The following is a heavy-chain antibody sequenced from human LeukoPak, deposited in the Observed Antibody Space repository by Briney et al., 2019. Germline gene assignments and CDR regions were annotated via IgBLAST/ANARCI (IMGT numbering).Heavy chain of an antibody. CDR3: ARDRVSAWYFDY. Sequence: GGSLRLSCAASGFTLSTYDMNWVCQAPGKGLKGVSYISRRGHNIDYAESVKGRFTISRDNAKNSVFLQMNSLRAEGAALYYCARDRVSAWYFDYWGQGTLITVSS. CDR2: ISRRGHNI. J-gene: IGHJ4*02. D-gene: IGHD6-19*01. CDR1: GFTLSTYD. V-gene: IGHV3-48*03.